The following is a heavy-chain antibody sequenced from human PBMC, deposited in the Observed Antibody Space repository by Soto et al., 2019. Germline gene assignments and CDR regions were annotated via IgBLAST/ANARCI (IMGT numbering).Heavy chain of an antibody. V-gene: IGHV1-3*05. J-gene: IGHJ4*02. D-gene: IGHD3-10*01. CDR3: ASDRGLRIDY. Sequence: QVQLVQSGAEEKKPGASVKVSCKASGYTFTTYAMHWVRQAPGQRLEWMGWLNAGNSNTKYSQKFQGRVTITRDTSAGTAYMELSSLRTEDTAVYYCASDRGLRIDYWGQGTLVTVSS. CDR1: GYTFTTYA. CDR2: LNAGNSNT.